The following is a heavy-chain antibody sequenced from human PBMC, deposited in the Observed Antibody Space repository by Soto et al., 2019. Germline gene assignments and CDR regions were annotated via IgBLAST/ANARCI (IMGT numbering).Heavy chain of an antibody. Sequence: QVHLQESGPGLLKPSETLTLTCTVSGGSLNNGNYYWSWLRQPPGKALEWIGHIYYGGSTSYKPSLKSRVIMSIDMSKSQFSLRLTSVTAADTAVYFCARDPGVGLSARWFDPWGQGALITVAS. CDR3: ARDPGVGLSARWFDP. CDR2: IYYGGST. J-gene: IGHJ5*02. D-gene: IGHD2-8*01. V-gene: IGHV4-61*01. CDR1: GGSLNNGNYY.